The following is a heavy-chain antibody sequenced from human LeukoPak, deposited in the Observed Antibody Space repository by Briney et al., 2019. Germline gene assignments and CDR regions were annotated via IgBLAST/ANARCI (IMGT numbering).Heavy chain of an antibody. CDR2: IIPIFGTA. Sequence: SVKVSRKASGGTFSSYAISWVRQAPGQGLEWMGGIIPIFGTANYAQKFQGRVTITTDESTSTAYMELSSLRSEDTAVYYCARGLDCSSTSCYFQHWGQGTLVTVSS. CDR1: GGTFSSYA. J-gene: IGHJ1*01. CDR3: ARGLDCSSTSCYFQH. V-gene: IGHV1-69*05. D-gene: IGHD2-2*01.